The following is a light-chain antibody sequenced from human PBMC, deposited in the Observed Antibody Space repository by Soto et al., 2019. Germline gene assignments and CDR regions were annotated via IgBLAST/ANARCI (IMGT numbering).Light chain of an antibody. Sequence: DIVLTQSPDSLAVSLGERATINCKSSQTVLSRSNHKHYLAWYQQKPGQPPKLLIYWASSRESGVPDRFSGSGSGTDFTLTISSLQAEDVAVYYCQQYIAYPRTFGQGTKVDIK. V-gene: IGKV4-1*01. CDR2: WAS. J-gene: IGKJ1*01. CDR1: QTVLSRSNHKHY. CDR3: QQYIAYPRT.